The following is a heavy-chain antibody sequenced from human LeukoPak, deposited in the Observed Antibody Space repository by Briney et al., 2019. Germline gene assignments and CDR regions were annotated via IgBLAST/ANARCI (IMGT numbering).Heavy chain of an antibody. CDR1: GGSISRSGYY. D-gene: IGHD6-19*01. J-gene: IGHJ4*02. CDR2: IYYSGST. CDR3: ARWGTSGWYAD. V-gene: IGHV4-39*01. Sequence: SETLSLTCTVSGGSISRSGYYWGWIRQPPGKGLEWIGSIYYSGSTYYNPSLESRVTISVDTSKNQFSLKLSSVTAADTAVYYCARWGTSGWYADWGQGTLVTVSS.